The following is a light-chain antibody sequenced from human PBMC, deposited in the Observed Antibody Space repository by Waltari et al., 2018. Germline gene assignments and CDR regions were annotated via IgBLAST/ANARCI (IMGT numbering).Light chain of an antibody. J-gene: IGLJ3*02. CDR1: SSDSGRYNY. CDR2: DVN. CDR3: SSFVGANNLAWV. V-gene: IGLV2-14*03. Sequence: HSALTQPASVSGSPGQTVTISCTGTSSDSGRYNYVAWYQHHPDKVPKLIIYDVNNRPSGISARCSASKSGDTASLTISGLRAEDEADYYCSSFVGANNLAWVFGGGTKVTV.